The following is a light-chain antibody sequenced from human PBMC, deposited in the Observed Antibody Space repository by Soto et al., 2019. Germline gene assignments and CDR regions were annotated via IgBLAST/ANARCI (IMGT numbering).Light chain of an antibody. CDR3: QQRSNWPPIT. Sequence: ELVLPQSPATLSLSPGARAPLSGRASQSVSSDLAWYQQKPGQAPRLLIYDASNRATGIPARFSGSGSGTDFTLTISSLEAEDFAVYYCQQRSNWPPITFGKGTRLEIK. J-gene: IGKJ5*01. V-gene: IGKV3-11*01. CDR1: QSVSSD. CDR2: DAS.